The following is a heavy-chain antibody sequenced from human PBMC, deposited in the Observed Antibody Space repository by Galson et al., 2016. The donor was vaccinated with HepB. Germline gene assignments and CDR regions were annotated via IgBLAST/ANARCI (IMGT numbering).Heavy chain of an antibody. CDR3: ASLSVSGEVVGVYDI. Sequence: SETLSLTCDVYSGSSTAYFWSWIRQFPQKGLEWIGEVNHSGSTNYHPSLKRRVTISEDTAKNQLSLHLGSLTAADTAVYYCASLSVSGEVVGVYDIWGQGTMVIVSS. CDR1: SGSSTAYF. D-gene: IGHD3-3*01. V-gene: IGHV4-34*01. J-gene: IGHJ3*02. CDR2: VNHSGST.